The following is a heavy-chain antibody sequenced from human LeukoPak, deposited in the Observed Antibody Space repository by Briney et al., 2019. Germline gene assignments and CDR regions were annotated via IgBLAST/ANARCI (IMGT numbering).Heavy chain of an antibody. V-gene: IGHV3-23*01. D-gene: IGHD6-13*01. CDR3: AARYSSSWYVPCYYMDV. CDR2: ISGSGGST. J-gene: IGHJ6*03. CDR1: GFTFSSYG. Sequence: GGSLRLSCAASGFTFSSYGMSWVRQAPGKGLEWVSAISGSGGSTYYADSVKGRFTISRDNAKNSLYLQMNSLRAEDTAVYYCAARYSSSWYVPCYYMDVWGKGTTVTVSS.